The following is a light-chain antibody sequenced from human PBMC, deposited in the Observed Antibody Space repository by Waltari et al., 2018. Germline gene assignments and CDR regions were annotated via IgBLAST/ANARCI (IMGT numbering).Light chain of an antibody. Sequence: QSALTQPPSVSGSPGQSVTISCSGTGSDIGSYDRVSWYQQPPGTAPRLMIYEVNNRPSGVPGRFSGSKSGNTASLTISGLQAEDEADYYCSSYTTDTTQVFGTGTKVTVL. CDR3: SSYTTDTTQV. CDR1: GSDIGSYDR. J-gene: IGLJ1*01. CDR2: EVN. V-gene: IGLV2-18*02.